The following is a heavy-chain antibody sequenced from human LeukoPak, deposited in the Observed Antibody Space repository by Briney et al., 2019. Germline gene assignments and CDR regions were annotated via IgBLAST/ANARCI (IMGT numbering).Heavy chain of an antibody. J-gene: IGHJ4*02. Sequence: GGSLRLSCAASGFTFSSYAMHWVRQAPGKGLEWVAVISYDGSNKYYADSVKGRFAISRDNSRNTLHLQMNSLRAEDTTVYYCARGSKSYGDYIRSRIHYFDYWGQGTLVTVSS. CDR2: ISYDGSNK. D-gene: IGHD4-17*01. CDR3: ARGSKSYGDYIRSRIHYFDY. V-gene: IGHV3-30*09. CDR1: GFTFSSYA.